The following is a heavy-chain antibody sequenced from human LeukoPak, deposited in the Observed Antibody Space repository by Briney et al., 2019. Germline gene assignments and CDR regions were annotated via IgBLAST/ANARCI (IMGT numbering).Heavy chain of an antibody. CDR3: SRGGYNYGLDY. CDR1: GYSFTSYW. CDR2: INTDNSDA. J-gene: IGHJ4*02. V-gene: IGHV5-51*01. Sequence: GESLKISCKGSGYSFTSYWIGWVRQMPGKGLEWMGIINTDNSDARYSPSFQGQVTISADKSISTAYLQWSSLKASDTAMYYCSRGGYNYGLDYWGQGTLVTVSS. D-gene: IGHD5-12*01.